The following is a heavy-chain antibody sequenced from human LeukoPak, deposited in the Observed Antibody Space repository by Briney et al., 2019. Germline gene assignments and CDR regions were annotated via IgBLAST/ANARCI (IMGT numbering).Heavy chain of an antibody. CDR3: ARDPDCSSTSCYTAPYNWFDP. D-gene: IGHD2-2*02. V-gene: IGHV1-46*01. J-gene: IGHJ5*02. CDR2: INPSGGST. CDR1: GYTFTSYY. Sequence: ASVEVSCKASGYTFTSYYMHWVRQAPGQGLEWMGIINPSGGSTSYAQKFQGRVTMTRDTSTSTVYMELSSLRSEDTAVYYCARDPDCSSTSCYTAPYNWFDPWGQGTLVTVSS.